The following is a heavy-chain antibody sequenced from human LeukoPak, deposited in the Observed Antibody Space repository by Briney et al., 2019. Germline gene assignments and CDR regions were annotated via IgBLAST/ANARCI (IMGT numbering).Heavy chain of an antibody. J-gene: IGHJ4*02. V-gene: IGHV4-59*01. Sequence: SETLSLTCTVSGDSISSYYWSWLRQPPGKGLEWLGYIYYSGSTNYNPSLKSRVTISVDRSKNQFSLKLSSVTAADTAVYYCARVVVVATHHIFDSWGQGTLVTVSS. CDR3: ARVVVVATHHIFDS. CDR1: GDSISSYY. D-gene: IGHD1-26*01. CDR2: IYYSGST.